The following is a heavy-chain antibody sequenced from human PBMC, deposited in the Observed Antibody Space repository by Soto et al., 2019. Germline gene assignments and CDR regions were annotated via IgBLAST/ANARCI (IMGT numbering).Heavy chain of an antibody. CDR2: VNPNSGNT. V-gene: IGHV1-8*01. J-gene: IGHJ5*02. CDR3: ARRIPLRYFDGSLCRGGWCAP. Sequence: QVQLVQSGAEVKKPGASVKVSCKASGYTFTSYDINWERQATGQGLEWMGWVNPNSGNTGYGHKFQCRLTMARNHSISTGEVELSSQRSAGTAVYYCARRIPLRYFDGSLCRGGWCAPWGPGNPVTVSS. D-gene: IGHD3-9*01. CDR1: GYTFTSYD.